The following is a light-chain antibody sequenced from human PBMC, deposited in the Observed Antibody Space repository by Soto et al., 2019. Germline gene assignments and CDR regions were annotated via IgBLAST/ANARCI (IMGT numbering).Light chain of an antibody. CDR1: QGISNY. J-gene: IGKJ1*01. V-gene: IGKV1-27*01. Sequence: IQMTQSPSSLSASXXDXXXXXXXXCQGISNYLAWYQQKPGKVPKLLIYAASTLQSGVPSRFSGSGSGTDFTLTISSLQPEDVATYYCQKYNSALGTFGQGTKVDIK. CDR2: AAS. CDR3: QKYNSALGT.